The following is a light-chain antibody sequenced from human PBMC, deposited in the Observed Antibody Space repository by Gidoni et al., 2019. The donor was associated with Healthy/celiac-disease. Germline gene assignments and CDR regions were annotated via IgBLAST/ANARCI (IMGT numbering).Light chain of an antibody. CDR3: QAWDSSTYV. V-gene: IGLV3-1*01. CDR2: QDS. J-gene: IGLJ1*01. CDR1: KLGDKY. Sequence: SSELTQPPSLSVSPGQTASIPCSGDKLGDKYACWYQQKPGQSPVLVIYQDSKRPSGIPERFSGSNSGNTATLTISGTQAMDEADYYCQAWDSSTYVFGTGTKVTVL.